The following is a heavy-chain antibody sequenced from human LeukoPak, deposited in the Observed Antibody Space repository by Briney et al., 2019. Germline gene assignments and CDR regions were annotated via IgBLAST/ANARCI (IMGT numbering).Heavy chain of an antibody. CDR2: IYYSGST. CDR3: ARDHVYYYGSGSSRDAFDI. J-gene: IGHJ3*02. Sequence: SETLSLTCTVSGGSISSYYWSWIRQPPGKGLEWIGYIYYSGSTNYNPSLKSRVTISVDTSKNQFSLKLSSVTAADTAVYYCARDHVYYYGSGSSRDAFDIWGQGTMVTVSP. CDR1: GGSISSYY. D-gene: IGHD3-10*01. V-gene: IGHV4-59*01.